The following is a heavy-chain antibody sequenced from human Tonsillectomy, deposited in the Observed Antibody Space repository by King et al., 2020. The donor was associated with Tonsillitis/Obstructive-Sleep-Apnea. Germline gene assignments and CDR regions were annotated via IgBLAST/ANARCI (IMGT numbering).Heavy chain of an antibody. D-gene: IGHD5-12*01. CDR1: GYNFTTYW. CDR2: IYPDDSDT. V-gene: IGHV5-51*01. Sequence: VQLVESGAEVKKPGEPLKISCKGSGYNFTTYWIGWVRQMPGKGLEWMAIIYPDDSDTRYSPSSQGQVTISADKSISTAYLQWSSLKASDTAMYYCAGGYTAGHFYYWGPGTLFTVSS. CDR3: AGGYTAGHFYY. J-gene: IGHJ4*02.